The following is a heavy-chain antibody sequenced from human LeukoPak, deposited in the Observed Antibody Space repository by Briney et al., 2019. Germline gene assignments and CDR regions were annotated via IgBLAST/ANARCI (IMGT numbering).Heavy chain of an antibody. V-gene: IGHV3-7*04. CDR2: IQQDGSEK. J-gene: IGHJ5*02. D-gene: IGHD6-13*01. Sequence: PGGSLRLSCAASGFTFNYYWLTWVRQAPGKGLEWVANIQQDGSEKYYVDSVKGRFIISRDNAKNSLYLQMNSLRAEDTAVYYCARGLRIAAAGSSWGQGTLVTVSS. CDR1: GFTFNYYW. CDR3: ARGLRIAAAGSS.